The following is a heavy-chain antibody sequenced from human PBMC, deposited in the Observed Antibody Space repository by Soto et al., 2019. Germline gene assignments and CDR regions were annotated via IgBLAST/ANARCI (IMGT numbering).Heavy chain of an antibody. CDR1: GFNLDSYA. V-gene: IGHV3-30*03. Sequence: VESGGGVVQPGRSLRLSCAASGFNLDSYAMNWVRQAPGKGHEWVATISYDGKNIYYADFVRGRFTISKANSNNTLYLRLSSLIPDDTAIYYCARDYGALPADRFQYWGQGTLVTVSS. J-gene: IGHJ1*01. D-gene: IGHD3-10*01. CDR2: ISYDGKNI. CDR3: ARDYGALPADRFQY.